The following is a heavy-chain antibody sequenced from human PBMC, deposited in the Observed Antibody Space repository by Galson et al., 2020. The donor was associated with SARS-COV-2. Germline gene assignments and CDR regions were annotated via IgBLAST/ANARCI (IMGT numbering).Heavy chain of an antibody. CDR3: AKLAEGRSDSGDY. V-gene: IGHV4-4*08. CDR1: RGSIRGHN. Sequence: QTLSLTCTVTRGSIRGHNRRWIREPPGTGLEWVGYVSDSGRANYNPSLKSRVAISLDTPKKQFSLKLKSATAADTGVYYCAKLAEGRSDSGDYWGQGTLVTVSS. J-gene: IGHJ4*02. CDR2: VSDSGRA. D-gene: IGHD4-17*01.